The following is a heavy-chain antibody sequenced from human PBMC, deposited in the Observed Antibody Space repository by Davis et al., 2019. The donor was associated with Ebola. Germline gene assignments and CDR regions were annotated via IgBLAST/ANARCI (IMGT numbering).Heavy chain of an antibody. Sequence: PGGSLRLSCAASGFTFSSYSMNWVRQAPGKGLEWVSSISSSSSYIYYADSVKGRFTISRDNAKNSLYLQMNSLRAEDTAVYYCAKGEYQLLHYYYYGMDVWGQGTTVTVSS. D-gene: IGHD2-2*01. CDR1: GFTFSSYS. J-gene: IGHJ6*02. CDR3: AKGEYQLLHYYYYGMDV. CDR2: ISSSSSYI. V-gene: IGHV3-21*01.